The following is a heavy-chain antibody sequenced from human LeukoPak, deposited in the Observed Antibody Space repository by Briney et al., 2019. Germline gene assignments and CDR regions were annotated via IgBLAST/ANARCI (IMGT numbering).Heavy chain of an antibody. J-gene: IGHJ4*02. Sequence: GGSLRLSCAASGFTFSNAWMSWVRQAPGKGLEWVGRIKSKTDGGTTDYAAPVKGRFTISRDDSKNTLYLQMNSLKTEDTAVYYCTTLYPGRLWLGESKYWGQGTLVTVSS. D-gene: IGHD3-10*01. CDR3: TTLYPGRLWLGESKY. CDR1: GFTFSNAW. V-gene: IGHV3-15*01. CDR2: IKSKTDGGTT.